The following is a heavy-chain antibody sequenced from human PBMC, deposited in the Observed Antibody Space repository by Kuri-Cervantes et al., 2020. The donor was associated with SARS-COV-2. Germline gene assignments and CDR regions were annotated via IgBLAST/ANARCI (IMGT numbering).Heavy chain of an antibody. J-gene: IGHJ5*02. D-gene: IGHD3-9*01. CDR1: GGTFSSYA. Sequence: SVKVSCKASGGTFSSYAISWVRQAPGQGLEWMGGIIPIFGTANYAQKFQGRVTITADKSTSTAYMELSSLRSEGTAVYYCARASVSYYDILTGYYGTKNSPFDPWGQGTLVTVSS. CDR3: ARASVSYYDILTGYYGTKNSPFDP. V-gene: IGHV1-69*06. CDR2: IIPIFGTA.